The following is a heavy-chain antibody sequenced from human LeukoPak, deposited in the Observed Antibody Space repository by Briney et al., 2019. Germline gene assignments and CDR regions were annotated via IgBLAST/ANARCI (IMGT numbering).Heavy chain of an antibody. CDR2: ISSSGSTI. J-gene: IGHJ4*02. D-gene: IGHD5-24*01. CDR3: ARDKDGYNVFDY. Sequence: GGSLRLSCAASGFTFSDYYMSWIRQAPGKGLEWVSYISSSGSTIYYADSVKGRFTIPRDNAKNSLYLQMNSLRDEDTAVYYCARDKDGYNVFDYWGQGTLVTVSS. CDR1: GFTFSDYY. V-gene: IGHV3-11*01.